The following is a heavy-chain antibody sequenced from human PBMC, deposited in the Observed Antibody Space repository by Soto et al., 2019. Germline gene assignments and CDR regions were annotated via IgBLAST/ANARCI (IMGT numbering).Heavy chain of an antibody. J-gene: IGHJ4*02. Sequence: QVHLVQSGAEVKKPGASVKVSCKASGYIFSSHGISWVRQAPRRGLEWMAWISAYNGDRNYAETLQGRVTVTTDTSTNTAYMELRSLRSDDTAVYYCAREAFDADYIDFWGQGTLVTVSS. CDR2: ISAYNGDR. CDR1: GYIFSSHG. V-gene: IGHV1-18*01. CDR3: AREAFDADYIDF. D-gene: IGHD3-10*01.